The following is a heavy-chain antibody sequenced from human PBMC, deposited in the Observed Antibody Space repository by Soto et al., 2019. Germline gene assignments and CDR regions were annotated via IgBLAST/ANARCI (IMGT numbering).Heavy chain of an antibody. V-gene: IGHV3-23*01. D-gene: IGHD3-22*01. CDR3: ANIPPPHPYDSIGYLPDY. J-gene: IGHJ4*02. CDR2: ISGSGGST. Sequence: GGSLRLSCAASGFTFSSYAMSWVRQAPGKGLEWVSAISGSGGSTSYADSVNGRFTISRDNSKNTLYLQINRLRAEDTAVYYCANIPPPHPYDSIGYLPDYWGQGTLVTVS. CDR1: GFTFSSYA.